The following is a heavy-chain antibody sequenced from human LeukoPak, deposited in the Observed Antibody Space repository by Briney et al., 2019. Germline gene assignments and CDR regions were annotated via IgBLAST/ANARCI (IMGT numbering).Heavy chain of an antibody. J-gene: IGHJ4*02. CDR1: GYAFSSSG. CDR2: ISGYNGNT. D-gene: IGHD5/OR15-5a*01. CDR3: ARDWHSVSSTREIYFDY. Sequence: EASVKLSCTASGYAFSSSGISWVRQAPGQGLEWMGGISGYNGNTNYAQKLQGRVTMTTDTSTTTAYMGLRSLRYDDTAVYYCARDWHSVSSTREIYFDYWGQGTRVTVSS. V-gene: IGHV1-18*01.